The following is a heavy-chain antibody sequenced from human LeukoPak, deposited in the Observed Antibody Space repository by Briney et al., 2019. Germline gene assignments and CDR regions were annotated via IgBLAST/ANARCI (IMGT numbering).Heavy chain of an antibody. Sequence: GGSLRLSCAASGFTFSSYWMSWVRQAPGKGLEWVANIKQDGSEKYYVDSVKGRFTISRDNAKNSLYLQMNSLRAEDTAVYYCASYNYYDSSGYYGRVYWGQGTLVTVSS. J-gene: IGHJ4*02. V-gene: IGHV3-7*01. CDR3: ASYNYYDSSGYYGRVY. CDR2: IKQDGSEK. CDR1: GFTFSSYW. D-gene: IGHD3-22*01.